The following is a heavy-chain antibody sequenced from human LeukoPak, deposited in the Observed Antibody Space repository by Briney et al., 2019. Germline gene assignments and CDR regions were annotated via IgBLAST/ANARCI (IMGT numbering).Heavy chain of an antibody. D-gene: IGHD6-13*01. V-gene: IGHV3-43*02. CDR3: AKVRPPSSSWYEVWFDP. CDR1: GFTFDDYA. CDR2: ISGDGGST. J-gene: IGHJ5*02. Sequence: GGYLRLSCAASGFTFDDYAMHWVRQAPGKGLEWVSLISGDGGSTYYADSVKGRFTISRDNSKNSLYLQMNSLRTEDTALYYCAKVRPPSSSWYEVWFDPWGQGTLVTVSS.